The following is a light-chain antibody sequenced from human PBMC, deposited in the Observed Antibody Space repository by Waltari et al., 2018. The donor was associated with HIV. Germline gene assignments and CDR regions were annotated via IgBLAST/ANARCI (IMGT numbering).Light chain of an antibody. CDR2: EVT. Sequence: QSALTQPPSASGSPGQSVTISCTGTTSDIGGYNYVSWYQQHPGKAPKLVISEVTQRPSGVPDRFSGSKSGTTASLTVSGLQAEDEADYYCSSYADRNGFYVVFGGGTRLTVL. V-gene: IGLV2-8*01. CDR1: TSDIGGYNY. J-gene: IGLJ2*01. CDR3: SSYADRNGFYVV.